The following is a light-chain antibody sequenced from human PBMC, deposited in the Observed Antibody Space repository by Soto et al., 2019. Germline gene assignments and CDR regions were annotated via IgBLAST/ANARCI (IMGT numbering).Light chain of an antibody. CDR1: QSISTY. V-gene: IGKV1-39*01. CDR2: DAS. Sequence: IQMTQSPSSLSASVGSRVTITCRSSQSISTYLNWYQKKPGKAPNLLIYDASRLQSGVPSRFSGSGGGTDFTLSISSVQHEDFATYFCQQSYMDPITFGQGTRLEIK. J-gene: IGKJ5*01. CDR3: QQSYMDPIT.